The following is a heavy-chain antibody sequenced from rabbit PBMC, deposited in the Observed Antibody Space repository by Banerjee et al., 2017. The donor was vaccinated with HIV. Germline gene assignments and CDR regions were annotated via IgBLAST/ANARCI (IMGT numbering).Heavy chain of an antibody. CDR2: IGIGSGTT. D-gene: IGHD1-1*01. CDR1: GFSFSSGYW. J-gene: IGHJ6*01. CDR3: ARGGVIGWNFGL. V-gene: IGHV1S45*01. Sequence: QEQLEESGGDLVKPEGSLTLTCTASGFSFSSGYWMCWVRQAPGKGLEWIGCIGIGSGTTYYASWAKGRFTITKTSSTTVTLQMTSLTAADTATYFCARGGVIGWNFGLWGPGTLVT.